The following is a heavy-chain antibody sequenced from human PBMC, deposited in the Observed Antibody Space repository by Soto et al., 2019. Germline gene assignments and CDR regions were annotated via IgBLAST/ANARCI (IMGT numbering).Heavy chain of an antibody. J-gene: IGHJ5*02. Sequence: SETLSLTCTVSGGSISSYYWSWIRQPAGKGLEWIGRIYTSGSTNYNPSLKSRVTISVDTSKNQFSLKLSSVTAADTAVYYCARVHCSSTSCYRGLNWFDPWGQGTLVTVSS. CDR1: GGSISSYY. D-gene: IGHD2-2*02. V-gene: IGHV4-4*07. CDR3: ARVHCSSTSCYRGLNWFDP. CDR2: IYTSGST.